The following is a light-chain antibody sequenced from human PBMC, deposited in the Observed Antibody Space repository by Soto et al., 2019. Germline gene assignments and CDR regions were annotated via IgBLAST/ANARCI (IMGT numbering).Light chain of an antibody. V-gene: IGKV2-28*01. CDR2: LGS. CDR1: QSLLHSNGYNY. J-gene: IGKJ1*01. Sequence: VMTQSPLSLPVPPGGPASISCRSCQSLLHSNGYNYLDWYLQKPGQSPQLLIYLGSNRASGVPDRFSGSGSGTDFTLKISRVEAEDVGVYYCMQALQTPLTFGQGTKVEIK. CDR3: MQALQTPLT.